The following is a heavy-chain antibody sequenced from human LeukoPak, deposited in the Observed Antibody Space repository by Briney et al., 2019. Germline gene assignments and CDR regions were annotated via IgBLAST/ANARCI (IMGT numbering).Heavy chain of an antibody. CDR3: TRDEYGSGSSPGY. J-gene: IGHJ4*02. CDR2: IKSKAYGGTA. V-gene: IGHV3-49*04. CDR1: GFTFGDYA. D-gene: IGHD3-10*01. Sequence: GGSLRLSCTGFGFTFGDYAMSWVRQAPGKGLEWVGVIKSKAYGGTAEYAAFVKGRFTISRDDSKSITYLQMNSLRSEDTAVYYCTRDEYGSGSSPGYWGQGTLVTVSS.